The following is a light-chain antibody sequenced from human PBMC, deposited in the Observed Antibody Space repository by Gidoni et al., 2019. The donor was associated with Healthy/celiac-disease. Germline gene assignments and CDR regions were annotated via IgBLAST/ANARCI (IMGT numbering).Light chain of an antibody. CDR2: AAS. J-gene: IGKJ1*01. V-gene: IGKV1-39*01. CDR1: QSISSY. CDR3: QQSYSTPPWT. Sequence: DIHLTQSPSSLSASVGDRVTITCRASQSISSYLNWYQQKPGKDPKLLIYAASSLQSGVPSRLSGSGSGTDFTLTIRSLQPEDFATYYCQQSYSTPPWTFGQGTKVEIK.